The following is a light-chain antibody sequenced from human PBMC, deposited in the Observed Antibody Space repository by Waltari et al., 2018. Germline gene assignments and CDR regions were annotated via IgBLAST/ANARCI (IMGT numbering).Light chain of an antibody. CDR3: VSYTSSISTPLV. Sequence: QSALTQPASVSGSPGQSITISCTGTSSDVGRYDYVSWYQQHPGKAPKLMIYDVIKRPSVVSNRFSVSKSGNPSSLTISGLQAEDESDYYCVSYTSSISTPLVFGGGTKLTVL. CDR2: DVI. V-gene: IGLV2-14*01. J-gene: IGLJ2*01. CDR1: SSDVGRYDY.